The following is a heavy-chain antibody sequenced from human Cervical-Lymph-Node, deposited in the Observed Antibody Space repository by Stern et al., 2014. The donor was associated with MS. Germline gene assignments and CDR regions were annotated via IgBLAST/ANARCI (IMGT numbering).Heavy chain of an antibody. CDR2: IIPIFGTD. CDR3: FQGRVTITADESTSTAYMELSSLRSEDTAVYYCASGQQLGPEGP. J-gene: IGHJ5*02. D-gene: IGHD1/OR15-1a*01. Sequence: PLVPSGAAVKTPGSSVKVSSKASGSTFSRYAISWVRQAPGQGLEWLGGIIPIFGTDHYPQTLQGNVTLNADASTTTPCMGGNNPIFGTANYAQKFQGRVTITADESTSTAYMELSSLRSEDTAVYYCASGQQLGPEGPWGQGTLVTVSS. V-gene: IGHV1-69*01. CDR1: GSTFSRYA.